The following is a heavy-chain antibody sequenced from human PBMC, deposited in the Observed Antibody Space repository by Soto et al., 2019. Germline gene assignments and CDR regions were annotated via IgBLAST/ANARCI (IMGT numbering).Heavy chain of an antibody. J-gene: IGHJ4*02. Sequence: QVQLVESGGGVVQPGRSLRLSCAASGFTFSSNGMHWVRQAPGKGLEWVAVIWYDGSNKYYADSVKGRFTISRDNSKNTLYLQMNSLRAEDTAVYYCARWGNNKTLDYWGQGTLVTASS. V-gene: IGHV3-33*03. D-gene: IGHD3-16*01. CDR2: IWYDGSNK. CDR3: ARWGNNKTLDY. CDR1: GFTFSSNG.